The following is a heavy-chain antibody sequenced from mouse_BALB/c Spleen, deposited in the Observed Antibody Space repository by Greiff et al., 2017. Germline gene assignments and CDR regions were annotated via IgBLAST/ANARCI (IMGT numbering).Heavy chain of an antibody. V-gene: IGHV1S81*02. CDR2: INPSNGRT. D-gene: IGHD2-2*01. CDR1: GYTFTSYW. CDR3: TRSGLRGGFDY. Sequence: QVQLQQPGAELVKPGASVKLSCKASGYTFTSYWMHWVKQRPGQGLEWIGEINPSNGRTNYNEKFKSKATLTVDKSSSTAYMQLSSLTSEDSAVYYCTRSGLRGGFDYWGQGTTLTVSS. J-gene: IGHJ2*01.